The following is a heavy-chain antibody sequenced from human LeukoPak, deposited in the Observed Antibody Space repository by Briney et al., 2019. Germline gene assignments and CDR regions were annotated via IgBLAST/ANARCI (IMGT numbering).Heavy chain of an antibody. Sequence: QAGGSLRVSCAASGFTFSSYSMNWVRQAPGKGLEWVSYISSSSSTIYYADSVKGRFTISRDNAKNSLYLQMNSLRAEDTAVYYCAREHDSSGYYASRVAFDIWGQGTMVTVSS. J-gene: IGHJ3*02. D-gene: IGHD3-22*01. CDR3: AREHDSSGYYASRVAFDI. CDR2: ISSSSSTI. V-gene: IGHV3-48*01. CDR1: GFTFSSYS.